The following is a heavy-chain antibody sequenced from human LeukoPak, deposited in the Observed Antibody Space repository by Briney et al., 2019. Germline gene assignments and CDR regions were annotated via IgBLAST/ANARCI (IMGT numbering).Heavy chain of an antibody. V-gene: IGHV1-69*01. CDR3: AFRTVRSTIEFFQY. J-gene: IGHJ1*01. CDR1: GGTFTSYA. D-gene: IGHD1-26*01. CDR2: IISMFGTA. Sequence: SLKVSCKASGGTFTSYAVNWVRQAPGQGLEWMGGIISMFGTANYAQNFQGRVTITADESTSTAYKELSSLRSDDTAVYYCAFRTVRSTIEFFQYWGLGTLVTVSS.